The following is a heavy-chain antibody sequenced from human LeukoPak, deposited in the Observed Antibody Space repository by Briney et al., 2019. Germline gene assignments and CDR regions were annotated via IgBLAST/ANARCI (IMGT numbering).Heavy chain of an antibody. V-gene: IGHV1-2*02. D-gene: IGHD3-3*01. Sequence: ASVKVSCKASGYTFTGYYMHWVRQAPGQGLEWMGWINPNSGGTRVTMTRDTSISTAYMELSRLRSDDTAVYYCARGFLEPHYFDYWGQGTLVTVSS. J-gene: IGHJ4*02. CDR1: GYTFTGYY. CDR3: ARGFLEPHYFDY. CDR2: INPNSGGT.